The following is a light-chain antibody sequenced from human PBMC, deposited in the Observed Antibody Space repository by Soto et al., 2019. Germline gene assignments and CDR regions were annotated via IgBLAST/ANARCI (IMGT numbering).Light chain of an antibody. Sequence: DIVLTQSPGTLSLSPGERATLSCRASQSVSSGYLAWYQQRPGQAPRLLIYGASTRATGIPDRFSGSGSGTDFTLTISRLEPEDFAVYYCQQYGTSLWTFGRGTKVDIK. CDR2: GAS. CDR1: QSVSSGY. CDR3: QQYGTSLWT. V-gene: IGKV3-20*01. J-gene: IGKJ1*01.